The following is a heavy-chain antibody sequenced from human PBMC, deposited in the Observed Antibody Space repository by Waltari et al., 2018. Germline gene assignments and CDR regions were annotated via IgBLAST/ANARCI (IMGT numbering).Heavy chain of an antibody. J-gene: IGHJ6*02. D-gene: IGHD1-26*01. CDR3: AKDMGSLGGMDV. CDR2: ISGRGGST. Sequence: EVQLLESGGGLVQPGGSLRLSCAASGFTFSSYAMSWVRQAPGQGLGWVSAISGRGGSTYYADSVKGRFTISRDNSKNTLYLQMNSLRAEDTAVYYCAKDMGSLGGMDVWGQGTTVTVSS. V-gene: IGHV3-23*01. CDR1: GFTFSSYA.